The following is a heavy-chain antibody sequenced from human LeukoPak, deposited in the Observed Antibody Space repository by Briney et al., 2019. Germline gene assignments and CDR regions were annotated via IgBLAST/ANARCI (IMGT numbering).Heavy chain of an antibody. D-gene: IGHD2-15*01. V-gene: IGHV1-8*01. CDR3: ARGPRHNIVVVVAALDY. J-gene: IGHJ4*02. Sequence: ASVKVSCKASGYTFTSYDINWVRQATGQGLEWMGWMNPNSGNTGYAQKFPGRVTMTRNTSISTAYMELSSLRSEDTAVYYCARGPRHNIVVVVAALDYWGQGTLVTVSS. CDR2: MNPNSGNT. CDR1: GYTFTSYD.